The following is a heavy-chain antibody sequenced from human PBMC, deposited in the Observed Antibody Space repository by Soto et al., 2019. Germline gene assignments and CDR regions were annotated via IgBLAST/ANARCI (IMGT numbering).Heavy chain of an antibody. D-gene: IGHD1-7*01. Sequence: SETLSLTCSVSGDSISTYHWSWIRQPPGKGLEWIGYIYYSGSTNYNPSLKSRVTISVDTSKNQFSLKLSSVTAADTAVYYCARRYGTTFDYWGQGTLVTVSS. CDR2: IYYSGST. CDR1: GDSISTYH. V-gene: IGHV4-59*01. J-gene: IGHJ4*02. CDR3: ARRYGTTFDY.